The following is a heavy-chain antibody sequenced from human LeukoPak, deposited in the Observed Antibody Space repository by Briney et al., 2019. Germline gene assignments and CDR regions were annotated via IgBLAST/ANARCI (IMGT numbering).Heavy chain of an antibody. CDR1: GGTFSSYA. D-gene: IGHD2-15*01. CDR2: IIPIFGTA. Sequence: ASVKVSCKASGGTFSSYAISWVRQAPGQGLEWMGGIIPIFGTANYAQKFQGRVTITTDESTSTAYMELSSLRSEDTAVYYCARDLNCSGGSCYSDYWGQGTLVTVSS. V-gene: IGHV1-69*05. CDR3: ARDLNCSGGSCYSDY. J-gene: IGHJ4*02.